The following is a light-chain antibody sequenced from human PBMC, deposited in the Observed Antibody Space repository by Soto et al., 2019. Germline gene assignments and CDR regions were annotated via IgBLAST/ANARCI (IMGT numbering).Light chain of an antibody. CDR1: SGHSSYA. CDR3: QTWGTGPWV. CDR2: LNSDGSH. Sequence: QLVLTQSPSASASLGASVKLTCTLSSGHSSYAIAWHQQQPEKGPRYLMKLNSDGSHNKGDGIPDSFSGSSSGAERYLTSSSLQSEDEADYYCQTWGTGPWVFGGGTKLTVL. J-gene: IGLJ3*02. V-gene: IGLV4-69*01.